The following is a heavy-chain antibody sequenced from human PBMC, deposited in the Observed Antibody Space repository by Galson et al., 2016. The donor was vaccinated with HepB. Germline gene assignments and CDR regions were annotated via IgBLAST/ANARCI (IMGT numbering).Heavy chain of an antibody. J-gene: IGHJ3*01. CDR1: GDTFGSHG. Sequence: SVKVSCKASGDTFGSHGINWVRQAPGQGLEWIGGIIPITGTTTYAQKFQGTVRITADKSTITAYMEQSSLRSEDTAVYCCARNLSSCDGDCCFHNVFDVWGQGTMVAVSS. V-gene: IGHV1-69*06. CDR3: ARNLSSCDGDCCFHNVFDV. CDR2: IIPITGTT. D-gene: IGHD2-21*02.